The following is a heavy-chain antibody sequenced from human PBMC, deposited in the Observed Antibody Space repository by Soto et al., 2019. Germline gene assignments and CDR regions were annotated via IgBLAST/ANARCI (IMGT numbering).Heavy chain of an antibody. CDR3: ARTVITIFGVDTYGMDV. CDR1: GYSFTSYW. CDR2: IYPGDSDT. D-gene: IGHD3-3*01. Sequence: LGESLKISCKGSGYSFTSYWIGWVRQMPGKGLEWMGIIYPGDSDTRYSPSFQGQVTISADKSISTAYLQWSSLKASDTAMYYCARTVITIFGVDTYGMDVWGQGTTVTVSS. V-gene: IGHV5-51*01. J-gene: IGHJ6*02.